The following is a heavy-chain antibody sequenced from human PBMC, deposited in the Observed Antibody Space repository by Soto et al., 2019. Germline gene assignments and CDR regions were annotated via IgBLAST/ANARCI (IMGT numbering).Heavy chain of an antibody. CDR3: ARERRITIFGVVANGFGP. J-gene: IGHJ5*02. D-gene: IGHD3-3*01. CDR2: IIPIFGTA. V-gene: IGHV1-69*13. CDR1: GGTFSSYD. Sequence: VKVSCKGSGGTFSSYDISWVRQAPGQGLEWMGGIIPIFGTANYAQKFQGRVTITADESTSTAYMELSSLRSEDTAVYYCARERRITIFGVVANGFGPWGQGTLVTVSS.